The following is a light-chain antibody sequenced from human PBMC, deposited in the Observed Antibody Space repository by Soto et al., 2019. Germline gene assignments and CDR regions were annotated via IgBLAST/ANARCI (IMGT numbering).Light chain of an antibody. CDR3: QQSYSPPPIT. Sequence: DNQMTQSPASLSASVRDRVTITWRASQTISNYLNWYQKKPGKAPKLLIYAASSLQRGVPSRFSGSGSGTDFTLTIGSLQPEDFATYYCQQSYSPPPITFGQGGRLEIK. V-gene: IGKV1-39*01. CDR1: QTISNY. CDR2: AAS. J-gene: IGKJ5*01.